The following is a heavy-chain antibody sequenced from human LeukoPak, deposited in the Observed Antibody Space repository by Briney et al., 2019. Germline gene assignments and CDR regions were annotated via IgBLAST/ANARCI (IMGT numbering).Heavy chain of an antibody. Sequence: PGGSLRLSCAASGFTFSGFSMSWVRQSPTKGLEWVANIKQDGSERYYVDSVKGRFTISRDNAKDSLYLQMNSLGAEDTAVYYCARGGTIVPDYWGQGTLVTVSS. CDR3: ARGGTIVPDY. CDR1: GFTFSGFS. V-gene: IGHV3-7*01. J-gene: IGHJ4*02. D-gene: IGHD2-8*01. CDR2: IKQDGSER.